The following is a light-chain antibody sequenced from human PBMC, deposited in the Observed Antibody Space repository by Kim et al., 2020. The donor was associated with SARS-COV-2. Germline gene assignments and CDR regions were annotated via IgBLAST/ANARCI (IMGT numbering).Light chain of an antibody. V-gene: IGLV3-19*01. J-gene: IGLJ2*01. Sequence: AFGPKVRINCQVGGLRMYYATWSQQQRGQAPILVIYGKNNRPTGIPDRFSGSSSGNTASLTITGTQAGNEADYYCNSRDSNDNVVFGGGTQLTVL. CDR1: GLRMYY. CDR3: NSRDSNDNVV. CDR2: GKN.